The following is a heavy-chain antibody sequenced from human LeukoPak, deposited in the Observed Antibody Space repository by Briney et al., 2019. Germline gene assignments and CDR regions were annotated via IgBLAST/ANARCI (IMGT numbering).Heavy chain of an antibody. V-gene: IGHV4-34*01. J-gene: IGHJ4*02. CDR3: ARQSNPTLFDY. CDR2: INHSGST. CDR1: GGSFSGYY. Sequence: SETLSLTCAVYGGSFSGYYWSWIRQPPGKGLEWIGEINHSGSTNYNPSLKSRVTISVDTSKNQFSLKLSSVTAADTAVYYCARQSNPTLFDYWGQGTLVTVSS. D-gene: IGHD2-15*01.